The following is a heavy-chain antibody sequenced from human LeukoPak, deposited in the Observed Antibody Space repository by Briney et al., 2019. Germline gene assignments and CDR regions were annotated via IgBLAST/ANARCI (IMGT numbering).Heavy chain of an antibody. D-gene: IGHD1-26*01. J-gene: IGHJ4*02. Sequence: EASVKVSCKASGYTFTSYDINWVRQATGQGLEWMGWMNPNSGNTGYAQKFQGRVTMTRNTSISTAYMELSSLRSEDTAVYYCARLRRDGIVGATCYFDYWGQGTLVTVSS. CDR1: GYTFTSYD. V-gene: IGHV1-8*01. CDR3: ARLRRDGIVGATCYFDY. CDR2: MNPNSGNT.